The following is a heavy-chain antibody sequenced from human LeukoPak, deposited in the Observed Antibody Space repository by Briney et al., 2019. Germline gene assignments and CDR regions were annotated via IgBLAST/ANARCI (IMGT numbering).Heavy chain of an antibody. CDR1: GFTVSRNY. Sequence: GGSLRLSCAASGFTVSRNYMSWVRQAPGKGLEWVSGISSGDTTYYADSVKGRFTISRDSSNNTLYLQMNSLRAEDTAVYFCARGPRLERHGMDVWGQGTTVTVSS. CDR3: ARGPRLERHGMDV. D-gene: IGHD1-1*01. CDR2: ISSGDTT. V-gene: IGHV3-66*01. J-gene: IGHJ6*02.